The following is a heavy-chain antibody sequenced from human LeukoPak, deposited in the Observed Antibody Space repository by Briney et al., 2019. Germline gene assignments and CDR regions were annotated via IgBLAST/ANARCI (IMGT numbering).Heavy chain of an antibody. Sequence: GGSLRLSCAASGFTFRDYDMHWVRQVPGRGLEWVSAIGIGNDTHYPDSVKGRFTISRENAKNSLYLQMNTLRDGDTAVSYCIRGGIRVSGIDAFDIWGQGTMVNVSS. CDR2: IGIGNDT. CDR1: GFTFRDYD. D-gene: IGHD5/OR15-5a*01. J-gene: IGHJ3*02. CDR3: IRGGIRVSGIDAFDI. V-gene: IGHV3-13*01.